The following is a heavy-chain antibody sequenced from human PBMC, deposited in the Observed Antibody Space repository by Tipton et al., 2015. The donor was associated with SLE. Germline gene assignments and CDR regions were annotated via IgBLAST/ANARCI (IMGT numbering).Heavy chain of an antibody. CDR3: ARVRVDTAMGVFDF. Sequence: QVQLVQSGAEVRKPGASVRVSCKTSGYSFADYDITWVRQAPGQRLEWMGWISAYNGNTNYAQNLQGRVSMTTDTSTTTAYMELRSLRSDDTAIYYCARVRVDTAMGVFDFWGQGTLVTVSS. CDR1: GYSFADYD. V-gene: IGHV1-18*01. J-gene: IGHJ4*02. CDR2: ISAYNGNT. D-gene: IGHD5-18*01.